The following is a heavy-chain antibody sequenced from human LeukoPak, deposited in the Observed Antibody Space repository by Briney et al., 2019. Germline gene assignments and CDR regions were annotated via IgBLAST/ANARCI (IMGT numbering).Heavy chain of an antibody. J-gene: IGHJ4*02. Sequence: SETLSLTCAVSGYSISSGYYWGWIRQPPGEGLGWIGSIYHSGSTYYNPSLKSRVTISVDTSKNQFSLKLSSVTAADTAVYYCARVATTTNPPQRPFDYWGQGTLVTVSS. D-gene: IGHD5-12*01. V-gene: IGHV4-38-2*01. CDR1: GYSISSGYY. CDR3: ARVATTTNPPQRPFDY. CDR2: IYHSGST.